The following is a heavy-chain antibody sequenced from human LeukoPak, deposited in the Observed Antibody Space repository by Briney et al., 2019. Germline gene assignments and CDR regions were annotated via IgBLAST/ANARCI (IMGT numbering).Heavy chain of an antibody. Sequence: PSETLSLTCTVSVGSISSSTSYWGWIRGPPGKGRDGIGSIYYTGSTYYNPSLKSRVIISVDTSKNQFSLRLSSVTAADTAVYFCARQMYYYDSSGYYDYWGQGALVTVP. D-gene: IGHD3-22*01. CDR2: IYYTGST. V-gene: IGHV4-39*01. CDR1: VGSISSSTSY. J-gene: IGHJ4*02. CDR3: ARQMYYYDSSGYYDY.